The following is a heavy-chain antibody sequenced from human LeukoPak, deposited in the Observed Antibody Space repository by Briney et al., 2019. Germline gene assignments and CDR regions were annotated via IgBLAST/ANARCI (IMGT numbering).Heavy chain of an antibody. Sequence: VASVKVSCKASGGTFSSYAISWVRQPPGQGLEWMGGTIPIFGTANYAQKFQGRVTITADKSTSTAYMELSSLRSEDTAVYYCARGVPDLTFDYWGQGTLVTVSS. D-gene: IGHD2-2*01. CDR3: ARGVPDLTFDY. V-gene: IGHV1-69*06. CDR1: GGTFSSYA. J-gene: IGHJ4*02. CDR2: TIPIFGTA.